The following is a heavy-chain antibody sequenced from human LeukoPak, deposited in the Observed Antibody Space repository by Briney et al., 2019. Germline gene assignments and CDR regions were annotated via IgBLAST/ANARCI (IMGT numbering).Heavy chain of an antibody. Sequence: SETLSLTCTVSGYSITSAYYWGWIRQPPRKGLEWIGSFFLKGSTYYNPSLKSRVTISVDTSKNQFSLTLSSVTAADTAVYYCARVARCTSCFDVDYWGQGTLVTVSS. V-gene: IGHV4-38-2*02. CDR1: GYSITSAYY. J-gene: IGHJ4*02. CDR3: ARVARCTSCFDVDY. CDR2: FFLKGST. D-gene: IGHD2-2*01.